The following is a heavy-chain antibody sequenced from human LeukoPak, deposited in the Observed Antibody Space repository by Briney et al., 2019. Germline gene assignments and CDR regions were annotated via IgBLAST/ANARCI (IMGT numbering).Heavy chain of an antibody. CDR1: GASISAFH. V-gene: IGHV4-4*07. J-gene: IGHJ4*02. CDR2: IYSSGST. CDR3: ARKDGDY. Sequence: SETLSLTCTVSGASISAFHWTWFRQPAGKGLVWIGLIYSSGSTLFNPSLKSRVAMSVDLTKHQLSLKLTSVTAADTAMYYCARKDGDYWGRGTLVTVSS.